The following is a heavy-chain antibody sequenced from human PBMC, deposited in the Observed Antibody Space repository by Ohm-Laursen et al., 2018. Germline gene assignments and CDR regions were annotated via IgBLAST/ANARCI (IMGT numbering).Heavy chain of an antibody. CDR1: GGSIGTYY. V-gene: IGHV4-59*01. D-gene: IGHD2-2*01. Sequence: GTLSLTCTVSGGSIGTYYWSWIRQPPGKGLEWIGYVYYSGTTNYNPSLKSRVTISVDRSKNQFSLKLSSVTAADTAVYFCAREGYCTSTGCYQRWFDPWGQGTRVTVSS. CDR3: AREGYCTSTGCYQRWFDP. CDR2: VYYSGTT. J-gene: IGHJ5*02.